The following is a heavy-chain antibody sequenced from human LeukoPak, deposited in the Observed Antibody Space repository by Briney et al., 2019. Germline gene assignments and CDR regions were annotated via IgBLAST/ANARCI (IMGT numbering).Heavy chain of an antibody. CDR1: GFTFSSYS. J-gene: IGHJ4*02. Sequence: PGGSLRLSCAASGFTFSSYSMNWVRQAPGKGLEWVSSISSSSSYIHYADSVKGRFTISRDNAKNSLYLQLNSLRAEDTTVYYCARVIVGATRYYFDYWGQGTLVTVSS. V-gene: IGHV3-21*01. CDR2: ISSSSSYI. CDR3: ARVIVGATRYYFDY. D-gene: IGHD1-26*01.